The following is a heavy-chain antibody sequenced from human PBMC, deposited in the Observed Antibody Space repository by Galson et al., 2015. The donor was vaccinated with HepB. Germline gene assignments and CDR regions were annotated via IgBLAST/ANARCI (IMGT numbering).Heavy chain of an antibody. J-gene: IGHJ4*02. CDR2: IRSSSSYI. Sequence: SLRLSCAASGFTFSSYSMNWVRQAPGKGLEWVSSIRSSSSYIYYADSVKGRFTISRDNAKNSLFLQMNSLRAEDTAVYYCARDRYGDYAFDYWGQGTLVTVSS. V-gene: IGHV3-21*06. CDR1: GFTFSSYS. D-gene: IGHD4-17*01. CDR3: ARDRYGDYAFDY.